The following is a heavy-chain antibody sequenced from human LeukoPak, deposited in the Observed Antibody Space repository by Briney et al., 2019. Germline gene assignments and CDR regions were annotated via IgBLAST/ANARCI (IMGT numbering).Heavy chain of an antibody. D-gene: IGHD2-8*02. CDR1: GYTFNAYY. J-gene: IGHJ2*01. CDR3: AILRLSTGLWWFFDL. V-gene: IGHV1-2*02. Sequence: ASVKVSCKASGYTFNAYYLHWVRQAPGQGLESMGWINPNSGDTKYAQKFQGRVTMTGDTSISTAYMELSRLRFDDTAVYYCAILRLSTGLWWFFDLWGRGTLVTVSS. CDR2: INPNSGDT.